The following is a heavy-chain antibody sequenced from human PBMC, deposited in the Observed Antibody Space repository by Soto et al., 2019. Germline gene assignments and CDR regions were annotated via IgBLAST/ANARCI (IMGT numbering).Heavy chain of an antibody. CDR2: IYYSGST. J-gene: IGHJ4*02. Sequence: QLQLQESGPGLVKPSETLSLTCTVSGDSISNTSYYWGWIRQPPGKGLEWIGSIYYSGSTYYNPSLKSRVTISVDTSKNQFSVKLSSVTAADTAVYYCATILSAGGDYWGQGTLVTVSS. CDR3: ATILSAGGDY. D-gene: IGHD2-21*01. CDR1: GDSISNTSYY. V-gene: IGHV4-39*01.